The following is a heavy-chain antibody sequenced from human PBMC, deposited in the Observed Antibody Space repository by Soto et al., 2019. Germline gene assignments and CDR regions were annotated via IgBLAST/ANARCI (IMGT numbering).Heavy chain of an antibody. V-gene: IGHV3-21*01. CDR2: ISSSSSYI. D-gene: IGHD3-22*01. Sequence: PGRSLRLSCAASGFTFSSYSMNWVRQAPGKGLEWVSSISSSSSYIYYADSVKGRFTISRDNAKNSLYLQMNSLRAEDTAVYYCARESSDSSGHWTDYWGQGTLGTLSS. CDR1: GFTFSSYS. J-gene: IGHJ4*02. CDR3: ARESSDSSGHWTDY.